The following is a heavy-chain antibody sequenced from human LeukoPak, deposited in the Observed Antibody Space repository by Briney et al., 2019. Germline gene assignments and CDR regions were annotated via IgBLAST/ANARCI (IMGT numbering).Heavy chain of an antibody. CDR3: ARGGLYYDFWSGYNPYYMDV. Sequence: PGGSLRLSCAASGFTFSSYWMSWVRQAPGKGLEWVANIKQDGSEKYYVDSVKGRFTISRDNAKNSLYLQMNSLRAEDTAVYYCARGGLYYDFWSGYNPYYMDVWGKGTTVTVSS. CDR2: IKQDGSEK. J-gene: IGHJ6*03. CDR1: GFTFSSYW. V-gene: IGHV3-7*01. D-gene: IGHD3-3*01.